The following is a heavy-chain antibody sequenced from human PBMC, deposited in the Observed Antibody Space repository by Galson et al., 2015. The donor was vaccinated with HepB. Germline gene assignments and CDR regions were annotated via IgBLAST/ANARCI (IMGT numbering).Heavy chain of an antibody. Sequence: SLRLPCAASGFTFSSYDMHWVRQAPGKGLEWVAVIWYDGSNKYYADSVKGRFTISRDNSKNTLYLQMNSLRAKDTAVYYCARAPTYYYDSSGYYQGAFDIGTGDGYLYYFDYWGQGTLVTVSS. CDR2: IWYDGSNK. D-gene: IGHD3-22*01. V-gene: IGHV3-33*01. CDR3: ARAPTYYYDSSGYYQGAFDIGTGDGYLYYFDY. CDR1: GFTFSSYD. J-gene: IGHJ4*02.